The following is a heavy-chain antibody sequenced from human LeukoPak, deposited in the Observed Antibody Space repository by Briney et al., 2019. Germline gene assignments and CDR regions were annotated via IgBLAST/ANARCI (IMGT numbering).Heavy chain of an antibody. CDR1: GFIFSTYT. J-gene: IGHJ4*02. V-gene: IGHV3-23*01. Sequence: AGGSLRLSRAASGFIFSTYTMNWVRQPPGKWLEWVSSISSIGGSTYYADSVNGRFTISRDNSKNTLYLQVNSLRAEDTAVYYCAKAAVYRDSCPDSWGQGTLVTVSS. D-gene: IGHD5/OR15-5a*01. CDR3: AKAAVYRDSCPDS. CDR2: ISSIGGST.